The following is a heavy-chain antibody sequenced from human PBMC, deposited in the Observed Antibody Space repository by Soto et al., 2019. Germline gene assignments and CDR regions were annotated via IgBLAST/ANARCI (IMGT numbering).Heavy chain of an antibody. Sequence: GGSLRLSCAASGFTFSGSAMHWVRQASGKGLEWVGRIRSKANSYATAYAASVKGRFTISRDDSKNTLYLQLNSLKSEDTGVYYCTTGWSYQVFIALLDYWGQGTLVTVSS. D-gene: IGHD2-2*01. V-gene: IGHV3-73*01. CDR1: GFTFSGSA. CDR3: TTGWSYQVFIALLDY. J-gene: IGHJ4*02. CDR2: IRSKANSYAT.